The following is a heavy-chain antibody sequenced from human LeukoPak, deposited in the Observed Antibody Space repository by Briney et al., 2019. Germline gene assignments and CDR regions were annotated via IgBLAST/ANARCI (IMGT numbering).Heavy chain of an antibody. CDR2: IKQDGSEK. D-gene: IGHD2-15*01. Sequence: GGSLRLSCAASGFTFSSYWMSWVRQAPGKGLEWVANIKQDGSEKYYVDSVKGRFTISRDNAKNSLYLQMNSLRAKDTAVYYCARHRSGYYYYYGMDVWGQGTTVTVSS. CDR1: GFTFSSYW. V-gene: IGHV3-7*01. CDR3: ARHRSGYYYYYGMDV. J-gene: IGHJ6*02.